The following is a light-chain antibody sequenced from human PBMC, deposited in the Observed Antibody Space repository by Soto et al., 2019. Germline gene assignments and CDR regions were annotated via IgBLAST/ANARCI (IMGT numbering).Light chain of an antibody. CDR2: DDN. Sequence: QSVLTQPPSVSAAPGQKVTISCSGSSSNIGKTLVAWYQHLPGTAPKLLIYDDNRRPSGIPDRFSASKSGTSATLAITGLQTGDEADYYCETWDTNLSAVVFGGGTKVTV. J-gene: IGLJ3*02. V-gene: IGLV1-51*01. CDR1: SSNIGKTL. CDR3: ETWDTNLSAVV.